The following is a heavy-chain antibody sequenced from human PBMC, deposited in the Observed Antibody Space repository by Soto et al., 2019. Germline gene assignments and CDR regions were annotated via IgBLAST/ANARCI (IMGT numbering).Heavy chain of an antibody. V-gene: IGHV4-34*01. CDR1: GGSFSGYY. CDR2: INHSGST. D-gene: IGHD3-22*01. Sequence: SETLSLTCAVYGGSFSGYYWSWIRQPPGKGLEWIGEINHSGSTNYNPSLKSRVTISVDTSKNQFSLKLSSVTAADTAVYYCATSPQEVYDSSGYYYRGELYYFDYWGQGTLVTVSS. CDR3: ATSPQEVYDSSGYYYRGELYYFDY. J-gene: IGHJ4*02.